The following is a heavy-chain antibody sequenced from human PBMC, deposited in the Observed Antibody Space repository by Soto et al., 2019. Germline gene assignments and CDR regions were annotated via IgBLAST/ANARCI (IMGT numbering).Heavy chain of an antibody. D-gene: IGHD3-22*01. J-gene: IGHJ4*02. CDR3: SLRSMAVVPEY. V-gene: IGHV4-59*01. Sequence: QVQLQASGPGLVKPSETLSLTCAVSGDSISSYYCMWIRQPPGKGLETIGYLYYGRSANYTPSLMSRVTLSVDTSTNQCSLTLSSMTAADTAVYYCSLRSMAVVPEYWGQGTLVTVSS. CDR1: GDSISSYY. CDR2: LYYGRSA.